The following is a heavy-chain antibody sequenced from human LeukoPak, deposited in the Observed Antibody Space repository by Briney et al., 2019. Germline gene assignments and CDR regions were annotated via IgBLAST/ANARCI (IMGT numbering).Heavy chain of an antibody. D-gene: IGHD3-22*01. V-gene: IGHV3-48*04. Sequence: GGSLRLSCAASGFTFSSYGMNWVRQAPGKGLDWVSYISTSGFSIYYADSVKGRFTISRDNAKNSLFLQMNSLRAEDTAVYYCARQGYYDSSGYHDAFDIWGQGTMVTVSS. J-gene: IGHJ3*02. CDR3: ARQGYYDSSGYHDAFDI. CDR1: GFTFSSYG. CDR2: ISTSGFSI.